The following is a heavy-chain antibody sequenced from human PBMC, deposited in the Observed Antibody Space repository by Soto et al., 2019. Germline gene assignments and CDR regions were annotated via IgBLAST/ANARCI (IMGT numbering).Heavy chain of an antibody. D-gene: IGHD3-3*01. CDR1: GGSISSSIYY. J-gene: IGHJ6*02. Sequence: PSETLSLTCTVSGGSISSSIYYWGWTRQPPGKGLEWIGSIDYSGSTYYNPSLKSRATISVDTPKNQFPRKLSSVTAADTAVYYCARWVYEVWSGYYWSGMDVWCPGATVTVSS. CDR2: IDYSGST. V-gene: IGHV4-39*01. CDR3: ARWVYEVWSGYYWSGMDV.